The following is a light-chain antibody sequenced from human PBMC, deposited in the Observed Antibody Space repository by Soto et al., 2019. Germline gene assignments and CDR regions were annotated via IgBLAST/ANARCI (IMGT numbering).Light chain of an antibody. CDR3: QKYSSVPV. J-gene: IGKJ3*01. V-gene: IGKV1-27*01. CDR1: QGIRNF. Sequence: DIQMTQSPTSLSASVGDRVTITCRARQGIRNFVAWYQQKPGKAPKLLIYAATPLQSGVPSRFSGSGSGTDFTLTISSLQPEDVATYSCQKYSSVPVFGPGTKVEIK. CDR2: AAT.